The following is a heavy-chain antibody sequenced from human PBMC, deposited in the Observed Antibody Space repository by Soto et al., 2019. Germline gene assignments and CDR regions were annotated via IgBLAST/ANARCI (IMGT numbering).Heavy chain of an antibody. CDR1: GASISSGGYY. V-gene: IGHV4-31*03. CDR3: ARDANRYASGSYGMDV. D-gene: IGHD3-10*01. CDR2: IYYSEST. Sequence: TLSLTCTVSGASISSGGYYWSWTRYHPGKGLEWIGYIYYSESTYYNPSLKSRVTMSVDTSKNQFSLKLSSVTAADTAVYYCARDANRYASGSYGMDVWGQGTTVTVSS. J-gene: IGHJ6*02.